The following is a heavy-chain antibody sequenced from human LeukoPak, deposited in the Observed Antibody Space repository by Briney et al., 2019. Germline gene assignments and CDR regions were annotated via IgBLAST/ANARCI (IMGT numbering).Heavy chain of an antibody. D-gene: IGHD5-18*01. V-gene: IGHV3-53*01. Sequence: GGSLRLSCAASGFTVSSNYMSWVRQAPGKGLEWVSVIYSGGSTYYADSVKGRFTISRDNSKNTLYLQVDSLRAEDTAVYYCARADTAMDYGMDVWGQGTTVTVSS. CDR2: IYSGGST. J-gene: IGHJ6*02. CDR3: ARADTAMDYGMDV. CDR1: GFTVSSNY.